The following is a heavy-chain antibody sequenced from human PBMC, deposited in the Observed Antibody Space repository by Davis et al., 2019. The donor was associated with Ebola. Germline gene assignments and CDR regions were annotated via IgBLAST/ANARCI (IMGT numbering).Heavy chain of an antibody. J-gene: IGHJ4*02. CDR3: ARRGGYCSGGSCYSGWVDY. V-gene: IGHV5-51*01. CDR2: IYPGDSDT. Sequence: GESLKISCKGSGYSFTSYWIGWVRQMPGKGLEWMGIIYPGDSDTRYSPSFQGQVTISADKSISTAYLQWSSLKASDTAMYYCARRGGYCSGGSCYSGWVDYWGQGTLVTVSS. D-gene: IGHD2-15*01. CDR1: GYSFTSYW.